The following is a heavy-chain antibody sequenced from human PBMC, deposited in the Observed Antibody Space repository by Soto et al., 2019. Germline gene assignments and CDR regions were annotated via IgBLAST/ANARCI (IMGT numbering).Heavy chain of an antibody. CDR3: AINPLIAAAGTRWSY. Sequence: GGSLRLSCAASGFTFSSYAMSWVRQAPGKGLEWVSAISGSGGSTYYADSVKGRFTISRDNSKNTLYLQMNSLRAEDTAVYYCAINPLIAAAGTRWSYWGQGTLVTVSS. CDR1: GFTFSSYA. CDR2: ISGSGGST. V-gene: IGHV3-23*01. J-gene: IGHJ4*02. D-gene: IGHD6-13*01.